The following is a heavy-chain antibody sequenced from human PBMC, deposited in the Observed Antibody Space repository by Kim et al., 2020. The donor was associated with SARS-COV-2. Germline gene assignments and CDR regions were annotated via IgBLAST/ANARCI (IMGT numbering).Heavy chain of an antibody. CDR1: GYSFTSYW. D-gene: IGHD3-3*01. J-gene: IGHJ3*02. V-gene: IGHV5-51*01. Sequence: GESLKISCKGSGYSFTSYWIGWVRQMPGKGLEWMGIIYPGDSDTRYSPSFQGQVTISADKSISTAYLQWSSLKASDTAMYYCARPNRITIFGVVTNDAFDIWGQGTMVTVSS. CDR2: IYPGDSDT. CDR3: ARPNRITIFGVVTNDAFDI.